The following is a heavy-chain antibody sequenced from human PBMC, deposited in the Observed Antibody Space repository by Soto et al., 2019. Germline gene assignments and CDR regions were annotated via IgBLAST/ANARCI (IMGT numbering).Heavy chain of an antibody. CDR2: ISYDSTNK. CDR1: GLTFSDYG. J-gene: IGHJ6*02. V-gene: IGHV3-30*18. D-gene: IGHD2-2*02. CDR3: AKDHGFDEFQLLYYSYYGMEV. Sequence: VGSLRLSCAASGLTFSDYGMHWVRQAPGRGRGGVAVISYDSTNKYYGDSVKGRFTISRDNSKNTLYLQMNSLRAEDRAVYYCAKDHGFDEFQLLYYSYYGMEVWGQGTTVTVSS.